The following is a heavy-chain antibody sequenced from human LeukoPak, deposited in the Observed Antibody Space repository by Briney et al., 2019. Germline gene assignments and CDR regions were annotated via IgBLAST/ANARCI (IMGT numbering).Heavy chain of an antibody. Sequence: GGSLRLSCAASGFTVSSNYMSWVRQAPGKGLEWVSVIYSGGSTYYADSVKGRFTISRDNSKNTLYLQTNSLRAEDTAVYYCARVNHDSSGYYYELWGQGTLVTVSS. CDR1: GFTVSSNY. J-gene: IGHJ4*02. D-gene: IGHD3-22*01. CDR2: IYSGGST. CDR3: ARVNHDSSGYYYEL. V-gene: IGHV3-66*02.